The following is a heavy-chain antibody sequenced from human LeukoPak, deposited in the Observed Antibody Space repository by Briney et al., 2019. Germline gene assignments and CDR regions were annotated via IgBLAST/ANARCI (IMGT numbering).Heavy chain of an antibody. CDR3: ARPRQDY. CDR1: GFTFTNAW. CDR2: IRQDGNEK. Sequence: GGSLRLSCAASGFTFTNAWMFWVRQAPGKGLEWVANIRQDGNEKYYVDSVKGRFTISRDNAKNSLFLQMNSLRAEDTAVYYCARPRQDYWGQGTLVTVSS. J-gene: IGHJ4*02. V-gene: IGHV3-7*04.